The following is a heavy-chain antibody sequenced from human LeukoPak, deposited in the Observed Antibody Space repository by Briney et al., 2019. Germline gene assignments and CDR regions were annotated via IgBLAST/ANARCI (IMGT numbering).Heavy chain of an antibody. CDR1: GGSFSGYY. V-gene: IGHV4-34*01. Sequence: SETLSLTCAVYGGSFSGYYWSWIRQPPGKGLEWIGEINHSGSTNYNPSLKSRVTKSVDTSKNQFSLKLSSVTAADTAAYYCARNIVATTHDAFDIWGQGTMVTVSS. CDR3: ARNIVATTHDAFDI. CDR2: INHSGST. J-gene: IGHJ3*02. D-gene: IGHD5-12*01.